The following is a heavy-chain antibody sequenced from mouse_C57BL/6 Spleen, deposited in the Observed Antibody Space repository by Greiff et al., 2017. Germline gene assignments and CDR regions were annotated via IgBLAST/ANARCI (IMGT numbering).Heavy chain of an antibody. CDR1: GFSLTSYG. CDR2: IWGVGST. J-gene: IGHJ3*01. CDR3: ASHYGSSSLAY. Sequence: VKLQQSGPGLVAPSQSLSLTCTVSGFSLTSYGVDWVRQSPGKGLEWLGVIWGVGSTNYNSALKSRLSISKDNSKSQVFLKMNRLQTDDTAMYYCASHYGSSSLAYWGQGTLVTVSA. V-gene: IGHV2-6*01. D-gene: IGHD1-1*01.